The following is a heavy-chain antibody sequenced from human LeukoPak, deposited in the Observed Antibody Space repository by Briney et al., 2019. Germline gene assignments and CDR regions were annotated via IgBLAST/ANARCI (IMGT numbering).Heavy chain of an antibody. CDR2: IYYSGST. D-gene: IGHD6-13*01. Sequence: SGTLSLTCAVSGGSISSYYWSWIRQPPGKGLEWIGYIYYSGSTNYNPSLKSRVTISVDTSKNQFSLKLSSVTAADTAVYYCARVSGAAAAYFDYWGQGTLVTVSS. V-gene: IGHV4-59*01. CDR1: GGSISSYY. CDR3: ARVSGAAAAYFDY. J-gene: IGHJ4*02.